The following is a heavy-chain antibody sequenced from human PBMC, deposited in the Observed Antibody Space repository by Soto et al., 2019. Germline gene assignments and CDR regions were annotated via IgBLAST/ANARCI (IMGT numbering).Heavy chain of an antibody. D-gene: IGHD2-21*02. CDR2: INPAGGTT. CDR3: ALKVVTYYDN. Sequence: QVQLVQSGAEVKKPGASVRISCRASGYSFTSTYVHWVRQAPGQGPEWMGIINPAGGTTCYAQKFQGRLTITSDTSTDTVFMDLNDLTSEDTAVYFCALKVVTYYDNWGQGTLLTVSS. J-gene: IGHJ4*02. V-gene: IGHV1-46*01. CDR1: GYSFTSTY.